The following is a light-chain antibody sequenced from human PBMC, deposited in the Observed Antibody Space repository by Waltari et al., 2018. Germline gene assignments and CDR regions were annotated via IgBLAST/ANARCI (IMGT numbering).Light chain of an antibody. Sequence: QSALTQPPSASGSPGQSVTIPCTGTSRDVGFCAHVSWFPQPPGRAPRLLLYEATKRPPGVPHRVSGSKAGNTASLTVSGLQEEDEAAYYCSSDAGSNTMIFGGGTK. J-gene: IGLJ2*01. CDR1: SRDVGFCAH. CDR3: SSDAGSNTMI. V-gene: IGLV2-8*01. CDR2: EAT.